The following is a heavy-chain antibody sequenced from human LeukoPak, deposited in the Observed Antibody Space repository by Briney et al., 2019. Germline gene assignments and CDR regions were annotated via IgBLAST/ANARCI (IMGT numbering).Heavy chain of an antibody. CDR1: GFTFSGHA. Sequence: GGSLRLSCVASGFTFSGHAMNWVRQAPGKGLEWVSSISGSSLYIHYADSIKGRFTITRDNAKSSVDLQMDSLRAEDTAVYYCAAYYYGSGSRALDYWGQGTLVIVSS. CDR2: ISGSSLYI. V-gene: IGHV3-21*06. D-gene: IGHD3-10*01. CDR3: AAYYYGSGSRALDY. J-gene: IGHJ4*02.